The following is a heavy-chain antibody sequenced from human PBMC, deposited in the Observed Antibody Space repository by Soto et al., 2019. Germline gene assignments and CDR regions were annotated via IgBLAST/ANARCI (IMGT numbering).Heavy chain of an antibody. J-gene: IGHJ4*02. CDR3: AKSVQNSLPNFEC. CDR2: ISGSGGLT. V-gene: IGHV3-23*01. D-gene: IGHD1-1*01. Sequence: GGSLRLSCAASGFTFSSYAMSWVRQAPGKGLEWVSVISGSGGLTYYADSVKGRFTISRDNSRNTVYLQMNSLRAEDTAIYFCAKSVQNSLPNFECWGQGTLVTLSS. CDR1: GFTFSSYA.